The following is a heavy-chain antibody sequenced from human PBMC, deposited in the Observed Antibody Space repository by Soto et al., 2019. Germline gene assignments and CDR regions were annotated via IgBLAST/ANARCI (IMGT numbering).Heavy chain of an antibody. CDR3: ARHVGEVGYCINGVCRMDL. J-gene: IGHJ6*02. V-gene: IGHV5-51*01. Sequence: PGESLKIACKGPADDFVIYRIGRVRHVSGKGLEWIGHFRPGDSETRYGPSFHGHGSSSADKSISAVDLPWSNLKTSDTGVYYCARHVGEVGYCINGVCRMDLWGQGTTVTVSS. CDR2: FRPGDSET. D-gene: IGHD2-8*01. CDR1: ADDFVIYR.